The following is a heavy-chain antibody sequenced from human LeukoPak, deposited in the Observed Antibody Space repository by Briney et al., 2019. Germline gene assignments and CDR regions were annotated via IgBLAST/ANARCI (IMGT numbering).Heavy chain of an antibody. CDR1: GFTFSDDW. J-gene: IGHJ4*02. CDR3: AAGTGRSDFDY. CDR2: IKSKTDVGTR. Sequence: GGSLTLSCAASGFTFSDDWMSWVRQAPGKGLEWVGRIKSKTDVGTRDFAALVKGRFIISRDDSKKTVYLQMASLKTEDTAVYYCAAGTGRSDFDYWGQGTLVTVSS. V-gene: IGHV3-15*01.